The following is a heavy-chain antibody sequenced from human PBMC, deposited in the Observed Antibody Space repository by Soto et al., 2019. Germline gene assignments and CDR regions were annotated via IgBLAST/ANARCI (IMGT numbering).Heavy chain of an antibody. D-gene: IGHD3-10*01. J-gene: IGHJ4*02. CDR3: AKASGWFGEFDY. CDR2: ISGSGGST. CDR1: GFTFSSYA. V-gene: IGHV3-23*01. Sequence: EVQLLESGGGLVQPGGSLRLSCAASGFTFSSYAVSWVRQAPRKGLEWVSAISGSGGSTYYADSVKGRFTISRDNSKNTLYLQMNSLRAEDTAVYYCAKASGWFGEFDYWGQGTLVTVSS.